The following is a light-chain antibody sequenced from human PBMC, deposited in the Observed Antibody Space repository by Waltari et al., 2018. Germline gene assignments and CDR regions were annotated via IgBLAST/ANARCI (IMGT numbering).Light chain of an antibody. J-gene: IGLJ3*02. V-gene: IGLV1-40*01. CDR1: TSNIGAGFG. Sequence: QSVLTQPPSVSGAPGQRVTFSCTGRTSNIGAGFGVPWYQQLPGTAPKLLIFDNSVRPSGVPDRCSGSKAGTSASLAITGLQAEDEADYYCQSYDRSLSASVFGGGTKLTVL. CDR3: QSYDRSLSASV. CDR2: DNS.